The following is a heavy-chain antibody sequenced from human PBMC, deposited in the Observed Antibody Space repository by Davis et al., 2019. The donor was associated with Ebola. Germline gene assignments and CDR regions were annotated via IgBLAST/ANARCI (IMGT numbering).Heavy chain of an antibody. J-gene: IGHJ3*02. Sequence: GESLKISCVAPGFVFRDYVMSWVRQAPGKGLEWVSTLGTSADTYYADSVKGRFTISRDNSKNTLYLQMNGLRVQDTAIYYCAKDTSNIWFYIWGQGTNVTVSS. V-gene: IGHV3-23*01. CDR3: AKDTSNIWFYI. CDR2: LGTSADT. D-gene: IGHD3-9*01. CDR1: GFVFRDYV.